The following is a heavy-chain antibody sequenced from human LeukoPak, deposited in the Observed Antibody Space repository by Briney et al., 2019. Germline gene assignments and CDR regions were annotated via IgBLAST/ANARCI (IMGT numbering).Heavy chain of an antibody. CDR3: AKDISPSMVRGVITSSDY. J-gene: IGHJ4*02. CDR1: GFTFSSYA. D-gene: IGHD3-10*01. V-gene: IGHV3-23*01. CDR2: ISGSGGST. Sequence: GGSLRLSCAASGFTFSSYAMSWVRQAPGKGLEWVSAISGSGGSTYYADSVKGRFTISRDNSKNTLHLQMNSLRAEDTAVYYCAKDISPSMVRGVITSSDYWGQGTLVTVSS.